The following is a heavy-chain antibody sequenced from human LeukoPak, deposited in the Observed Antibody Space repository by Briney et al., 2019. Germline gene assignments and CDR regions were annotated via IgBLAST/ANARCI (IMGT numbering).Heavy chain of an antibody. V-gene: IGHV4-31*03. J-gene: IGHJ3*02. CDR3: ARDYGGNGDDAFDI. Sequence: SQTLSLTCTVSGGSISSGGYYWSWIRQHPGKGLEWIGYIYYSGSTYYNPSLKSRVTISVDTSKNQFSLKLSSVTAADTAVYYCARDYGGNGDDAFDIWGQGTMVTVSS. CDR2: IYYSGST. CDR1: GGSISSGGYY. D-gene: IGHD4-23*01.